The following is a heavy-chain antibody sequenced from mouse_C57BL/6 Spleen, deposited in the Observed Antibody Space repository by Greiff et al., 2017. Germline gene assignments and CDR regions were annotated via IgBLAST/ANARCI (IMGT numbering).Heavy chain of an antibody. D-gene: IGHD2-4*01. Sequence: VKLVESGPGLVAPSQSLSITCTVSGFSLTSYGVDWVRPPPGKGLEWLGVIWGGGSTNYNSALMSRLSISKDNSKSQVFLKMNRLQTDDTAMYYCAKRGDYEFYYYAMDYWGQGTSVTVSS. V-gene: IGHV2-9*01. CDR1: GFSLTSYG. J-gene: IGHJ4*01. CDR2: IWGGGST. CDR3: AKRGDYEFYYYAMDY.